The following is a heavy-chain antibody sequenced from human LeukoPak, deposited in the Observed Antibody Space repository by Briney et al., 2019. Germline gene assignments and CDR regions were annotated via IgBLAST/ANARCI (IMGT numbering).Heavy chain of an antibody. CDR3: ARTTEDCSSTSCYQYWFDP. CDR2: IYYSGST. D-gene: IGHD2-2*01. Sequence: SETLSLTCTVSGGSISRSSYYWGWIRQPPGKGLEWIGSIYYSGSTYYNPSLKSRVTISVDTSKNQFSLNLSSVTAADTAVYYCARTTEDCSSTSCYQYWFDPWGQGTLVTVSS. CDR1: GGSISRSSYY. J-gene: IGHJ5*02. V-gene: IGHV4-39*07.